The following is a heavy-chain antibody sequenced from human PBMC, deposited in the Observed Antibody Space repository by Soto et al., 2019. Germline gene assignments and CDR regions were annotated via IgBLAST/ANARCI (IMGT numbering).Heavy chain of an antibody. Sequence: ASVKVSCKVSGYTLTELSMHWVRQAPGKGLEWMGGFDPEDGETIYAQKFQGRVTMTEDTSTDTAYMELSSLRSEDTAVYYCATYYYDSSGYYRATDDAFDIWGQGTMVTASS. J-gene: IGHJ3*02. D-gene: IGHD3-22*01. V-gene: IGHV1-24*01. CDR2: FDPEDGET. CDR3: ATYYYDSSGYYRATDDAFDI. CDR1: GYTLTELS.